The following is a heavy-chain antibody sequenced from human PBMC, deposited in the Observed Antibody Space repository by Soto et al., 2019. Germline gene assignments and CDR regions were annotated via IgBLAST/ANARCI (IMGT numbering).Heavy chain of an antibody. CDR1: GGSFSGYY. CDR2: INHSGST. D-gene: IGHD3-22*01. J-gene: IGHJ4*02. V-gene: IGHV4-34*01. Sequence: QVQLQQWGAGLLKPSETLSLTCAVYGGSFSGYYWSWIRQPPGKGLEWIGEINHSGSTNYNPSLKSRGTISVDTSKNQFSLRLSSVTAADTAVYYCARGGWVRSGYYHPFGYWGQGTLVTVSS. CDR3: ARGGWVRSGYYHPFGY.